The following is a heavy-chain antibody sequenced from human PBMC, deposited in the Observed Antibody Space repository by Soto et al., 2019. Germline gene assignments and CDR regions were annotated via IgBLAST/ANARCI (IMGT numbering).Heavy chain of an antibody. CDR2: IFHSGTT. J-gene: IGHJ6*02. V-gene: IGHV4-4*02. D-gene: IGHD3-10*01. CDR1: GDSLDSGVC. Sequence: KPSETLSLTCAVSGDSLDSGVCWSCVRQPPGKGLEWIGEIFHSGTTNYIPSLTSRVTISVDKSKNQFSLKLTSVTAADSAVYYCARTMVRGVRDFYSYDMDVWGQGATVTVSS. CDR3: ARTMVRGVRDFYSYDMDV.